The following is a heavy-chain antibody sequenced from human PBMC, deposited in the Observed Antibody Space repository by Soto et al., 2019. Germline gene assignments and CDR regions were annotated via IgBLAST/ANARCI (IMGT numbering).Heavy chain of an antibody. V-gene: IGHV1-18*01. CDR2: ISTYNGNT. J-gene: IGHJ4*02. CDR3: ARGPTDYYDISGNYFLDQ. D-gene: IGHD3-22*01. CDR1: GYTFTTYG. Sequence: QVQLVQSGAEVNKPGASMKVSCKASGYTFTTYGMSWVRQAPGQGLDWMGWISTYNGNTKYAESLQGRVSMTTDTTTSTGYMELKSLTSDDTAVDYCARGPTDYYDISGNYFLDQWGQGTLVTVSS.